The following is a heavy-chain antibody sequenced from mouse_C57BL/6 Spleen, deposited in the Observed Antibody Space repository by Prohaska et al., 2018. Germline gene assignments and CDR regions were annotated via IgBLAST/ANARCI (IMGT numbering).Heavy chain of an antibody. D-gene: IGHD1-1*01. J-gene: IGHJ4*01. CDR1: GYTFTSYW. Sequence: QVQLQQPGAELVKPGASVKVSCKASGYTFTSYWMHWVKQRPGQGLEWIGRIHPSDSDTNYNQKFKGKATLTVDKSSSTAYMQLSSLTSEDSAVYYCALNYYGSSPYYYAMDYWGQGTSVTVSS. CDR2: IHPSDSDT. CDR3: ALNYYGSSPYYYAMDY. V-gene: IGHV1-74*01.